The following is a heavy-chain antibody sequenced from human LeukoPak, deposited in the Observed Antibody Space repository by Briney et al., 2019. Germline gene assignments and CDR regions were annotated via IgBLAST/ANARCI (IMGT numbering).Heavy chain of an antibody. CDR3: ASGVGAKDY. CDR2: IYTSGST. J-gene: IGHJ4*02. CDR1: GGSINSGSYY. Sequence: SETLSLTCTVSGGSINSGSYYWSWIRQPAGKGLEWIGRIYTSGSTKYNPSLKSRVTISVDTSKNQFSLKLSSVTAADTAVYYCASGVGAKDYWGQGTLVTVSS. V-gene: IGHV4-61*02. D-gene: IGHD1-26*01.